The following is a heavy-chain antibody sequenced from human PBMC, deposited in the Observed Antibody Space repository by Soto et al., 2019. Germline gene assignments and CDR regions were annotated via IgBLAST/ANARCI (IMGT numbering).Heavy chain of an antibody. J-gene: IGHJ4*02. V-gene: IGHV3-74*01. CDR3: VRTSLVVAAATREDY. Sequence: EVQLVESGGGLVQPGGSLRLSCAASGFTFSSYWMHWVRQALGKGLVWVSRINSDGSSTSYADAVKGRFTISIDNAKNTLYLQMNSLRAEDTAVYYCVRTSLVVAAATREDYWGQGTLVTVSS. D-gene: IGHD2-15*01. CDR2: INSDGSST. CDR1: GFTFSSYW.